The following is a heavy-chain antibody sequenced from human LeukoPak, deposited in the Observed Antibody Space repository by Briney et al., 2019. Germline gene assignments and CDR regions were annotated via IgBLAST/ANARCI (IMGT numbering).Heavy chain of an antibody. D-gene: IGHD3-10*01. CDR2: IVATFGTA. Sequence: SVKVSCKASGDTFSSFAFSWVRQAPGQGLEWMGRIVATFGTAKHAQKFQGRVTITADESTNTAHMELSSLRSEDTAVYYCASHYGSYFDFWGQGTLVTVSS. CDR3: ASHYGSYFDF. CDR1: GDTFSSFA. J-gene: IGHJ4*02. V-gene: IGHV1-69*13.